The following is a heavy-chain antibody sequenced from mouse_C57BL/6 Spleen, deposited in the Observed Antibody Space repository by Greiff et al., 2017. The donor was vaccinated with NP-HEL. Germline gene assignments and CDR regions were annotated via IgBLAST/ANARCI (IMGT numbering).Heavy chain of an antibody. Sequence: QVQLKQSGAELARPGASVKLSCKASGYTFTSYGISWVKQRTGQGLEWIGEIYPRSGNTYYNEKFKGKATLTADKSSSTAYMELRSLTSEDSAVYFCARRGDYDAYYYAMDYWGQGTSVTVSS. J-gene: IGHJ4*01. CDR1: GYTFTSYG. D-gene: IGHD2-4*01. CDR3: ARRGDYDAYYYAMDY. CDR2: IYPRSGNT. V-gene: IGHV1-81*01.